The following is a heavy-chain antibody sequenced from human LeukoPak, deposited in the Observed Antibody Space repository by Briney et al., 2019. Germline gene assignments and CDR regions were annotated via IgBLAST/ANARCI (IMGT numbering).Heavy chain of an antibody. Sequence: PGGSLRLSCAASGFTFSNAWMSWVRQAPGKGLEWVGRIKSKTDGGTTDYAAPVKGRFTISRDDSKNTLYLQTNSLKTEDTAVYYCTTEHYGDYVGALGYWGQGTLVTVSS. D-gene: IGHD4-17*01. J-gene: IGHJ4*02. CDR2: IKSKTDGGTT. CDR1: GFTFSNAW. CDR3: TTEHYGDYVGALGY. V-gene: IGHV3-15*01.